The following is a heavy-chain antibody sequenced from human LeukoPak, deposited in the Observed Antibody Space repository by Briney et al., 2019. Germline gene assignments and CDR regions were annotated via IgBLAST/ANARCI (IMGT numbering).Heavy chain of an antibody. CDR2: IRYDGSNK. J-gene: IGHJ6*03. V-gene: IGHV3-30*02. CDR1: GFTFSSYG. CDR3: AKVPLRLGVVYYYYYMDV. D-gene: IGHD3-16*01. Sequence: GGSLRLTCAVSGFTFSSYGMHWVRQAPGKGLEWVAFIRYDGSNKYYADSVKGRFTISRDNSKNTLYLQMNSLRAEDTAVYYCAKVPLRLGVVYYYYYMDVWGKGTTVTISS.